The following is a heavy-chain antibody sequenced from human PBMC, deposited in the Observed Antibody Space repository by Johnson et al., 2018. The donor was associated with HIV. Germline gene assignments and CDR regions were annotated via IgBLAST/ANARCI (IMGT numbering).Heavy chain of an antibody. D-gene: IGHD3-22*01. V-gene: IGHV3-66*01. CDR2: IYSGEST. CDR3: ARERGFSSVLWKLSEDAFDI. Sequence: VQLVESGGGLVQPGGSLRLSCAASGFTVSSNYMSWVRQAPGKGLEWVSVIYSGESTYYADSVKDRFTISRDNSMNTLYLHMNGLRAEDTAVYYCARERGFSSVLWKLSEDAFDIWGQGTMVTVSS. J-gene: IGHJ3*02. CDR1: GFTVSSNY.